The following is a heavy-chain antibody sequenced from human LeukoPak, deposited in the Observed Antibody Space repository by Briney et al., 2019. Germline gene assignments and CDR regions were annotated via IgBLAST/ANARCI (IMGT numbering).Heavy chain of an antibody. V-gene: IGHV1-24*01. J-gene: IGHJ4*02. CDR3: ATVTYYDFWSGYPPYYFDY. Sequence: ASVKVSCKVSGYTLTELSMHWVRQAPGKGLEWMGGFDPEDGETIYAQKFQGRATMTEDTSTDTAYMELSSLRSEDTAVYYRATVTYYDFWSGYPPYYFDYWGQGTLVTVSS. CDR1: GYTLTELS. CDR2: FDPEDGET. D-gene: IGHD3-3*01.